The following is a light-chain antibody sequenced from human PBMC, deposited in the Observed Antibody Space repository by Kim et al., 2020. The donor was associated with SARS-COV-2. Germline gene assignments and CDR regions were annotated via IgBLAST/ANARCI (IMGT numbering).Light chain of an antibody. CDR1: QSVSSSY. CDR3: QQYRRSPTT. J-gene: IGKJ5*01. Sequence: SPGARALLSYSASQSVSSSYLAWYQHKPGQSPRLLIHGASSRATGVPARFRGGGSGTVFTLTIARLEPEDFAVYYCQQYRRSPTTFGQGTRLEIK. V-gene: IGKV3-20*01. CDR2: GAS.